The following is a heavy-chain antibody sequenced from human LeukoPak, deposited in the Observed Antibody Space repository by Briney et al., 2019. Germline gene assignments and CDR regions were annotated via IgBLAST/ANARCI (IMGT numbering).Heavy chain of an antibody. V-gene: IGHV3-9*01. D-gene: IGHD6-13*01. CDR3: AKDVYSSSWYGGFDY. CDR1: GFTFDDYV. CDR2: ISWNSGSI. J-gene: IGHJ4*02. Sequence: GGSLRLSCAASGFTFDDYVMHWVRQAPGKGLEWVSGISWNSGSIGYADSVKGRFTISRDNAKNSLYLQMNSLRAEDTALYYCAKDVYSSSWYGGFDYWGQGTLVTVSS.